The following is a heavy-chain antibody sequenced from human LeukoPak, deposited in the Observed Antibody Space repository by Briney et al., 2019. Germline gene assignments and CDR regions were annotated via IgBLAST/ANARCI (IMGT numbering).Heavy chain of an antibody. CDR1: GFTFSFYA. Sequence: GGSLRLSCAASGFTFSFYAMSWVRRPPGGGLEGVSSISGSGSDTSYADSVRGRFTISRDNPKNTLYLQMTNLRDEDTALYFCAKGQGFSSTWYADHWGQGTLVTVSS. J-gene: IGHJ5*02. V-gene: IGHV3-23*01. CDR3: AKGQGFSSTWYADH. CDR2: ISGSGSDT. D-gene: IGHD6-13*01.